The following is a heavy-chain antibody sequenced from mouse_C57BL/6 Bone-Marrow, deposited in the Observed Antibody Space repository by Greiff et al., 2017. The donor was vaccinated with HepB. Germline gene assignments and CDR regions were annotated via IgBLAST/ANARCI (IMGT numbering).Heavy chain of an antibody. V-gene: IGHV1-82*01. J-gene: IGHJ3*01. D-gene: IGHD1-1*01. CDR3: AICLLLRSWFAY. Sequence: QVQLQQSGPELVKPGASVKISCKASGYAFSSSWMNWVKQRPGKGLEWIGRIYPGDGDTNYNGKFKGKATLTADKSSSTAYMQLSSLTSDDSAVYFCAICLLLRSWFAYWGQGTLVTVSA. CDR1: GYAFSSSW. CDR2: IYPGDGDT.